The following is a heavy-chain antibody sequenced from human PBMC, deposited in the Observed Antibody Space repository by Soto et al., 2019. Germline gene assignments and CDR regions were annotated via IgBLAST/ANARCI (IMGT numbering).Heavy chain of an antibody. CDR3: ATEKFGAGRVGVSD. V-gene: IGHV1-18*01. D-gene: IGHD1-26*01. CDR2: ISAYSGNT. CDR1: GYTFTSYG. J-gene: IGHJ4*02. Sequence: ASVKVSCKASGYTFTSYGISWVRQAPGQGLEWMGWISAYSGNTNYAQKLQGRVTMTTDTSTSTAYMELRSLRSDDTAVYFCATEKFGAGRVGVSDWGQGTQVTVSS.